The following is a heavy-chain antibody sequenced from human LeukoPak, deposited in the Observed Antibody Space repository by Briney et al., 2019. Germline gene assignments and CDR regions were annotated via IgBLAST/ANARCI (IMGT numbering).Heavy chain of an antibody. D-gene: IGHD3-22*01. CDR3: AKDRVKYYYGSSGYSGYFDY. Sequence: GGSLRLSCADSGFTLRSYGIHWVRQAPGKGLEWVAVMSYDGSNKYYADSVKGRFTISRDNSKNTLYLQMNSLRAEDTALYYCAKDRVKYYYGSSGYSGYFDYWGQGTLVTVSS. J-gene: IGHJ4*02. CDR1: GFTLRSYG. CDR2: MSYDGSNK. V-gene: IGHV3-30*18.